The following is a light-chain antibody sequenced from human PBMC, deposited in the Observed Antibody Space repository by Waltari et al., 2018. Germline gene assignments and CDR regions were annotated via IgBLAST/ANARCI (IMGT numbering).Light chain of an antibody. CDR1: ALPRQF. Sequence: ELTQSPSVSASPGQTARITCSGDALPRQFGHWYQQKPGQAPVLVIYKDTERPSGIPERFSGSTSGTTITLTITGVQAEDEAEYYCQSSDSSDIFVFGGGTKLTVL. CDR2: KDT. J-gene: IGLJ2*01. V-gene: IGLV3-25*03. CDR3: QSSDSSDIFV.